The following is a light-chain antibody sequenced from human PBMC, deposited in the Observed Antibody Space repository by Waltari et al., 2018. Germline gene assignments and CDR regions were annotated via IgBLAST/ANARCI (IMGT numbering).Light chain of an antibody. CDR2: WND. J-gene: IGLJ1*01. Sequence: QSVLTQPPSASGTPGQRVTISCSGSSSNLGSYYVYWFQHLPGTAPKLLSYWNDQRPSGVPDRFSASKSGTSASLAISGLRSEDEAVYYCAAWDARLSGYFFGFGTKVTVL. V-gene: IGLV1-47*01. CDR3: AAWDARLSGYF. CDR1: SSNLGSYY.